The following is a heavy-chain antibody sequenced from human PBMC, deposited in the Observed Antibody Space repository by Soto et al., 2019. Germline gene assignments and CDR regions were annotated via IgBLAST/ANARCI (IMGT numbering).Heavy chain of an antibody. J-gene: IGHJ3*01. V-gene: IGHV3-23*01. CDR1: GFTFTNYA. CDR3: AKESRTAMTNAFDV. D-gene: IGHD5-18*01. Sequence: EVQLLESGGGLVQPGGSLRLFCVASGFTFTNYAMSWVRQAPGKGLEWVSVISDSGGSTYYADSVKGRFTISRDNSKNTLYLQMHSLRAEDTAVYYCAKESRTAMTNAFDVWGQGTMVTVSS. CDR2: ISDSGGST.